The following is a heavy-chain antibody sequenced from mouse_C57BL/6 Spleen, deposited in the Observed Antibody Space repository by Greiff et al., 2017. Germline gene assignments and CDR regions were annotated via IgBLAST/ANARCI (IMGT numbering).Heavy chain of an antibody. D-gene: IGHD3-2*02. J-gene: IGHJ3*01. CDR3: TTQTAQATFAY. CDR1: GFNIKDYY. CDR2: IDPEDGDT. Sequence: VQLQQSGAELVRPGASVKLSCTASGFNIKDYYMHWVKQRPEQGLEWIGRIDPEDGDTEYAPKFQGKATMTADTSSNTAYLQLSSLTSEDTAVYYCTTQTAQATFAYWGQGTLGTVSA. V-gene: IGHV14-1*01.